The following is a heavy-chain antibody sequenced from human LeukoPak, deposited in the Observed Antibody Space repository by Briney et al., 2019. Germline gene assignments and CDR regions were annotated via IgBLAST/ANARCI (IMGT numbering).Heavy chain of an antibody. V-gene: IGHV3-74*01. CDR1: GFTFSSYW. J-gene: IGHJ6*02. Sequence: GGFLRLSCAASGFTFSSYWMHWVRQAPGKGLVWVSRINSDGSSTSYADSVKGRFTISRDNAKNTLYLQMNSLRAEDTAVYYCARDKKYSSSWYDLGYYYYGMDVWGQGTTVTVS. CDR2: INSDGSST. D-gene: IGHD6-13*01. CDR3: ARDKKYSSSWYDLGYYYYGMDV.